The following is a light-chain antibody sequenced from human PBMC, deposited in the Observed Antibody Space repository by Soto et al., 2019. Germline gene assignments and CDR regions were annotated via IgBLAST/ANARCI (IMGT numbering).Light chain of an antibody. CDR2: EVT. Sequence: QAALAQPPSASGSPGHSVTISCTGTSSDVGGYNYVSWYQQHPGKAPKLMIYEVTKRPSGVPDRFSGSKSGNTASLTVSGLLPEDEADYYCASYAGGNKVFGTGTKVTVL. J-gene: IGLJ1*01. CDR3: ASYAGGNKV. V-gene: IGLV2-8*01. CDR1: SSDVGGYNY.